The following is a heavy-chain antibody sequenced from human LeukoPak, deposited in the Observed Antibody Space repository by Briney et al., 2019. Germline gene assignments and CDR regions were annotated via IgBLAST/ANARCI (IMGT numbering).Heavy chain of an antibody. CDR1: GFTFSTYL. D-gene: IGHD6-13*01. J-gene: IGHJ4*02. CDR3: ARAEFSSSWFHFDY. CDR2: ISYNGNVR. Sequence: GRSLRLSCAASGFTFSTYLMLWVRQAPGEGLERVAGISYNGNVRYYADFVKSRFIVSRDNSKNTLYLDMNSLRADETAMYFCARAEFSSSWFHFDYWGQGALVIVSS. V-gene: IGHV3-30*04.